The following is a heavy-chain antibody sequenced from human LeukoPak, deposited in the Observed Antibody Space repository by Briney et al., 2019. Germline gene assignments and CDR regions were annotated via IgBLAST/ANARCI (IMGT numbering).Heavy chain of an antibody. V-gene: IGHV4-4*02. D-gene: IGHD3-16*01. Sequence: PGGSLRLSCAASGFTFSSYSMNWVRQAPGKGLEWIGEIYHSGSTNYNPSLKSRATISVDKSKNQFSLKLSSVTAADTAVYYCARQTNLRGTGDFYYYYYMDVWGKGTTVTVSS. J-gene: IGHJ6*03. CDR2: IYHSGST. CDR3: ARQTNLRGTGDFYYYYYMDV. CDR1: GFTFSSYSM.